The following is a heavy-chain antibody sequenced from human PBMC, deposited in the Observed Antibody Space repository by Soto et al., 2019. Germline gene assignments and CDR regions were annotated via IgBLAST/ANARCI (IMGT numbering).Heavy chain of an antibody. CDR3: ARGRYCLTGRCFPNWFDS. CDR1: GDSISTVDYF. J-gene: IGHJ5*01. D-gene: IGHD2-15*01. CDR2: IYKSTTT. V-gene: IGHV4-30-4*01. Sequence: SETLSLTCSVSGDSISTVDYFWAWVRQPPGQALEYIGYIYKSTTTYYNPSFESRVAISLDTSKSQFSLTVTSVTAADTAVYFCARGRYCLTGRCFPNWFDSWGQGTLVTVSS.